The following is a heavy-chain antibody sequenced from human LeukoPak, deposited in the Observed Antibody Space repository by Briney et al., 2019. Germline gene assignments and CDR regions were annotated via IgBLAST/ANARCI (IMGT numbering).Heavy chain of an antibody. Sequence: SETLSLTCTVSGGSISSSYWSWIRQPAGKGLEWIGRIYTSGSTNYNPSLKSRVTMSVDTSKNQFSLKLSSVTAADAAVYDCARRYCSGGSCYNDYWGQGTLVTVCS. CDR1: GGSISSSY. J-gene: IGHJ4*02. V-gene: IGHV4-4*07. CDR3: ARRYCSGGSCYNDY. D-gene: IGHD2-15*01. CDR2: IYTSGST.